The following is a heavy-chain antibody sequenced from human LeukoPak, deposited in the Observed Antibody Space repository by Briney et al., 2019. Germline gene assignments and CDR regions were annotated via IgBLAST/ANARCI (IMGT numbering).Heavy chain of an antibody. CDR1: GDSIGSYY. Sequence: KPSETLSLTCTVSGDSIGSYYWSWIRQPPGKGREWIGEINHSGSTNYNPSLKSRVTISVDTSKNQFSLTLSSVTAADTAVYYCARLGTYYYGSGSSNWFDPWGQGTLVTVSS. J-gene: IGHJ5*02. CDR2: INHSGST. CDR3: ARLGTYYYGSGSSNWFDP. V-gene: IGHV4-34*01. D-gene: IGHD3-10*01.